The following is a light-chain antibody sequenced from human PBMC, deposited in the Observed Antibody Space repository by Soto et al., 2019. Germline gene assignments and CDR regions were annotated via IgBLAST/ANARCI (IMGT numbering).Light chain of an antibody. CDR3: QQRRT. V-gene: IGKV3-11*01. CDR1: QRVSSS. Sequence: EIVLTQSPATLSLSPGERATLSCRASQRVSSSLAWYQQKPGQAPRLLIYDASNRATGIPARFSGSGSGTDFTLTISSLEPEDFAVYYCQQRRTFGPGTKVDNK. CDR2: DAS. J-gene: IGKJ3*01.